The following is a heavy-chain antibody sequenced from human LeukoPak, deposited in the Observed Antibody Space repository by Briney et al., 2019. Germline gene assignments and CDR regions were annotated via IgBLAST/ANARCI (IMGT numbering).Heavy chain of an antibody. CDR3: ARDLSSYYYYYMDV. CDR2: IYYSGST. J-gene: IGHJ6*03. Sequence: SETLSLTCTVSGGSISSYYWSWLRQPPGKGLEWIGYIYYSGSTNYNPSLTSRVTISVDTSKNQFSLKLSSVTAADTAVYYCARDLSSYYYYYMDVWGKGTTVTVSS. D-gene: IGHD3-3*02. CDR1: GGSISSYY. V-gene: IGHV4-59*01.